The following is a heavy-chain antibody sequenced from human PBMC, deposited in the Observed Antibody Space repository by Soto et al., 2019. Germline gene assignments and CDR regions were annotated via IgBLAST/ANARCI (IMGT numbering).Heavy chain of an antibody. CDR1: GDSIRGSTSY. CDR3: VKPYTSGWHSVQH. J-gene: IGHJ1*01. CDR2: TYHSGST. D-gene: IGHD6-19*01. V-gene: IGHV4-39*01. Sequence: QLQLQESGPRLVKPSETLSLTCGVSGDSIRGSTSYWGWIRQPPGQGLQWIGSTYHSGSTYYNSSLKSRVTISVDTSKYQFSLTLRSVTAADTAVYYCVKPYTSGWHSVQHWGRGTLVTVSS.